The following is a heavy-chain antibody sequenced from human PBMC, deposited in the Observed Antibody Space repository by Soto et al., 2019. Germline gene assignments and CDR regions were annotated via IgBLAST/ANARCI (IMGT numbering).Heavy chain of an antibody. V-gene: IGHV4-4*02. Sequence: PSETLSLTCTVSGDSVTRSNWWSWVRQSPGKGLEWIGEIYHSGNTKYNPSLKSRFTISVDKSKNQFSLHLTSVTAADTAVYYCASSGWSEDFYYYYGMDVWGQGTTVTVSS. CDR2: IYHSGNT. J-gene: IGHJ6*02. CDR1: GDSVTRSNW. CDR3: ASSGWSEDFYYYYGMDV. D-gene: IGHD6-19*01.